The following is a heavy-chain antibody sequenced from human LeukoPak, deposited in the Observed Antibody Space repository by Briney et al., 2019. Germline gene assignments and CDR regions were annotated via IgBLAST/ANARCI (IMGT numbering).Heavy chain of an antibody. V-gene: IGHV1-2*02. CDR3: ARASLAYCGGDCPNWFDP. D-gene: IGHD2-21*02. CDR1: GYTFTGYY. CDR2: INPNSGGT. Sequence: ASVKVSCKASGYTFTGYYMHWVRQAPGQGLEWMGWINPNSGGTNYAQKLQGRVTMTTDTSTSTAYMELRSLRSDDTAVYYCARASLAYCGGDCPNWFDPWGQGTLVTVSS. J-gene: IGHJ5*02.